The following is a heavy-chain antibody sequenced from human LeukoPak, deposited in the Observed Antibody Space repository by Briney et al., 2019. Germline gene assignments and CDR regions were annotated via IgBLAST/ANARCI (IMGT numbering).Heavy chain of an antibody. D-gene: IGHD3-22*01. CDR1: GFTFSRYW. CDR3: ARAPSEVGGYYPEYFRH. J-gene: IGHJ1*01. V-gene: IGHV3-74*01. CDR2: LKSDGKT. Sequence: QSGGTLRLSSEASGFTFSRYWMHWVRQAPGKGRVWVSRLKSDGKTNSADCVKGRFTISRDNAKNTVSLQMDSLRAEDTGVYYCARAPSEVGGYYPEYFRHWGQGTLVTVSS.